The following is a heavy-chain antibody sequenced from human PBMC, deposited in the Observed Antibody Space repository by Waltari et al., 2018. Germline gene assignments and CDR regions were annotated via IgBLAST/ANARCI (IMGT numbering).Heavy chain of an antibody. CDR3: ARDQSFYDSSERYFDY. D-gene: IGHD3-22*01. CDR1: GFTFSSYS. CDR2: ISSSSTI. Sequence: EVQLVESGGGLVQPGGSLRLSCAASGFTFSSYSMNWVRQAPGKGLEWVSYISSSSTIYYADSVKGRFTISRDNAKNSLYLQMNSLRAEDTAVYYCARDQSFYDSSERYFDYWGQGTLVTVSS. V-gene: IGHV3-48*04. J-gene: IGHJ4*02.